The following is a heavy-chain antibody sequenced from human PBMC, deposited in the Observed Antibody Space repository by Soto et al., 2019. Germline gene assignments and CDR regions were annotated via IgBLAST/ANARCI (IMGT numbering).Heavy chain of an antibody. CDR3: ARFGITGTTPLFYGMDV. J-gene: IGHJ6*02. D-gene: IGHD1-7*01. V-gene: IGHV3-48*02. CDR2: ISSSSSTI. Sequence: PGGSLRLSCAASGFTFSSYSMNWVRQAPGKGLEWVSYISSSSSTIYYADSVKGRFTISRDNAKNSLYLQMNSLRDEDTAVYYCARFGITGTTPLFYGMDVWGQGATVTVSS. CDR1: GFTFSSYS.